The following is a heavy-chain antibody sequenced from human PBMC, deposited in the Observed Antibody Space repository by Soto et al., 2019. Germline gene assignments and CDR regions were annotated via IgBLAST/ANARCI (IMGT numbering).Heavy chain of an antibody. V-gene: IGHV1-69*13. Sequence: GASVKVSCKASGGTFSSYAISWVRQAPGQGLEWMGGIIPIFGTANYAQKFQGRVTITADESTSTAYMELSSLRSEDTAVYYCARGSGSYYYYYGMDVWGHGTTVTVSS. CDR1: GGTFSSYA. D-gene: IGHD1-26*01. CDR3: ARGSGSYYYYYGMDV. CDR2: IIPIFGTA. J-gene: IGHJ6*02.